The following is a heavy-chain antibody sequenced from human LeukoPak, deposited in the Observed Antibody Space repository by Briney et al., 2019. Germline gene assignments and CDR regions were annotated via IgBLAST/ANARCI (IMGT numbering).Heavy chain of an antibody. V-gene: IGHV3-21*04. CDR2: ISSSSSYI. D-gene: IGHD4-17*01. CDR1: GFTFSSYS. Sequence: GGSLRLSCAASGFTFSSYSMNWVRQAPGKGLEWVSSISSSSSYIYYADSVKGRFTISRDNAKNSLYLQMNSLRAEDTAVYYCAKVQANGDYSGFDYWGQGTLVTVSS. J-gene: IGHJ4*02. CDR3: AKVQANGDYSGFDY.